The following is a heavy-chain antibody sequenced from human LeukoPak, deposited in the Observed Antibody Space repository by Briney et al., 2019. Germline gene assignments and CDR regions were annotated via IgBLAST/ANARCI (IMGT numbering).Heavy chain of an antibody. J-gene: IGHJ4*02. CDR2: ISNSGGTT. CDR3: ARDIYYDSSGYYGSVY. D-gene: IGHD3-22*01. Sequence: GGSLRLSCAASGFTFSSYAMSWVRQAPEKGLEWVSSISNSGGTTYYADSVKGRFTISRDNAKNSLYLQMNSLRAEDTAVYYCARDIYYDSSGYYGSVYWGQGTLVTV. CDR1: GFTFSSYA. V-gene: IGHV3-23*01.